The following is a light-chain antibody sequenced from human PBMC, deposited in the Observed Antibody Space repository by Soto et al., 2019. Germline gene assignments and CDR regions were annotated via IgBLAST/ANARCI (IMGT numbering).Light chain of an antibody. Sequence: EIVLTQSPATLSLSPGEIATLSCRASQSISTYLAWYQQKPGQAPRLLIYDVSKRAAGVPARFSGSGSGTDFTLTISSVEPEDFAVYYCQQRSNWPPGLTFGGGTKVEI. CDR3: QQRSNWPPGLT. V-gene: IGKV3-11*01. CDR1: QSISTY. J-gene: IGKJ4*01. CDR2: DVS.